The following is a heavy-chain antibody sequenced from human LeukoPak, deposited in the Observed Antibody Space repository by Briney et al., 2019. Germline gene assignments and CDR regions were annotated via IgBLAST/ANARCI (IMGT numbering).Heavy chain of an antibody. V-gene: IGHV4-59*01. J-gene: IGHJ5*02. CDR1: GGSMTNYH. CDR3: ARGSDGYRFDP. D-gene: IGHD5-18*01. Sequence: KPSETPSLTCTVSGGSMTNYHWTWIRQSPGKAPEYIGYIYNIETTNYNPSLKSRVTVSVDMSKKQFSLRLKSVTTADTAVYYCARGSDGYRFDPWGQGILVTVSS. CDR2: IYNIETT.